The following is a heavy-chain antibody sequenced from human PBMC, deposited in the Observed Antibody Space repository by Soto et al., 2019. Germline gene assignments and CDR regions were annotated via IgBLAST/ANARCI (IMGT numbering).Heavy chain of an antibody. V-gene: IGHV3-7*01. CDR3: ARDLKVQRSLGY. Sequence: PGGPVRLSCAASGFTFSSGWISWVRQGPGEGLEWVANIKQDGSEKYYVDSVKGRFTISRDNAKNSLYLQMNSLRAEDTAVYYCARDLKVQRSLGYWGQGTLVTVSS. J-gene: IGHJ4*02. D-gene: IGHD3-16*02. CDR2: IKQDGSEK. CDR1: GFTFSSGW.